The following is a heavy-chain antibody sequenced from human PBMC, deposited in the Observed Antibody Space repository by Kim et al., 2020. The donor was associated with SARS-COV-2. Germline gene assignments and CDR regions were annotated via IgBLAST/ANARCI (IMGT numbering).Heavy chain of an antibody. D-gene: IGHD1-26*01. V-gene: IGHV4-59*13. J-gene: IGHJ4*02. CDR1: GGSISSYY. CDR2: IYYSGST. CDR3: ARGEHSGSYYDYFDY. Sequence: SETLSLTCTVSGGSISSYYWSWIRQPPGKGLEWIGYIYYSGSTNYNPSLKSRVTISVDTSKNQFSLKLSSVTAADTAVYYCARGEHSGSYYDYFDYWGQGTLVTVSS.